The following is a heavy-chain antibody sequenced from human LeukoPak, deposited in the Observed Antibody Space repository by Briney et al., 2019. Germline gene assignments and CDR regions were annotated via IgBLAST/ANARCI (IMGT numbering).Heavy chain of an antibody. J-gene: IGHJ3*02. CDR1: GGSISSYY. Sequence: SENLSLTCTVSGGSISSYYWSWIRQPPGKGLEWIGYIYYSGSTNYNPSLKSRVTISVDTSKNQFSLKLSSVTAADTAVYYCARDFNYYDSSGYYYQPYAFDIWGQGTMVTVSS. CDR2: IYYSGST. CDR3: ARDFNYYDSSGYYYQPYAFDI. D-gene: IGHD3-22*01. V-gene: IGHV4-59*01.